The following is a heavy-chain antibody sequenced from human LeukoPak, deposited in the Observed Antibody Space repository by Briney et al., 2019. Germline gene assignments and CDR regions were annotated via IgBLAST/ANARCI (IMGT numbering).Heavy chain of an antibody. CDR3: ARSWLVPAAFDY. J-gene: IGHJ4*02. V-gene: IGHV1-69*13. Sequence: SVTVSCMASRGTFSSYAISWVRQAPGHGLEWMGGIIPIFGTANYAQKFQGRVTITADESTSTAYMELSSLRSEDTAVYYCARSWLVPAAFDYWGQGTLVTVSS. CDR1: RGTFSSYA. D-gene: IGHD2-2*01. CDR2: IIPIFGTA.